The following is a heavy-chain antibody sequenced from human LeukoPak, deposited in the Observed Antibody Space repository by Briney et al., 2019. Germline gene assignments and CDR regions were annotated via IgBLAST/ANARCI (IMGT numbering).Heavy chain of an antibody. V-gene: IGHV4-39*01. CDR2: IYYSGST. Sequence: SETLSLTCTVSGGSVSSSSYYWGWIRQPPGKRLEWIGSIYYSGSTYYNPSLKNRVTISVDTSTNQFSLDLSSVIAADTAVYYCASRRTAAGPFDIWGQGTMVIVSP. J-gene: IGHJ3*02. CDR1: GGSVSSSSYY. D-gene: IGHD6-13*01. CDR3: ASRRTAAGPFDI.